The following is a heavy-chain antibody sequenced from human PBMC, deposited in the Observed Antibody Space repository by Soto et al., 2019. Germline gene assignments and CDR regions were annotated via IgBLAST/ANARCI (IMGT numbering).Heavy chain of an antibody. Sequence: QVQLVESGGGVVQPGRSLRLSCAASGFKFSGYGMHWVRQAPGKGLEWVAVMSYDGSNKYYADSVKGRFTISGDNSKNTLYRQMNSLRGEDTAVYYCAKDREQQLVRGWFDTWGQGTLVIVS. J-gene: IGHJ5*02. V-gene: IGHV3-30*18. CDR3: AKDREQQLVRGWFDT. CDR1: GFKFSGYG. D-gene: IGHD6-13*01. CDR2: MSYDGSNK.